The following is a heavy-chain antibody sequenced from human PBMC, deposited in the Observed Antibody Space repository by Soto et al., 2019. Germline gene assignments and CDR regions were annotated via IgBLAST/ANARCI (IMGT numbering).Heavy chain of an antibody. V-gene: IGHV3-30-3*01. CDR2: ISYDGSNK. Sequence: QVQLVESGGGVVQPGRSLRLSRAASGFTFSSYAMHWVRQAPGKGLEWVAVISYDGSNKYYADSVKGRFTISRDNAKNSLYLQMNSLRAEDTAVYYCAREGFGEFNNWFDPWGQGTLVTVSS. J-gene: IGHJ5*02. CDR1: GFTFSSYA. D-gene: IGHD3-10*01. CDR3: AREGFGEFNNWFDP.